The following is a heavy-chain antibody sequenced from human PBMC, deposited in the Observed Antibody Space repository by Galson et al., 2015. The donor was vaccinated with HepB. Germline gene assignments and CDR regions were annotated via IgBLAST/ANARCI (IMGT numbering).Heavy chain of an antibody. Sequence: SLRLSCAASGFTFDDYTMHWVRQAPGKGLEWVSLISWDGGSTYYADSVKGRFTISRDNSKNSLYLQMNSLRTEDTALYYCAKDVALYGGNPRGFDYWGQGTLVTVSS. CDR1: GFTFDDYT. D-gene: IGHD4-23*01. CDR2: ISWDGGST. V-gene: IGHV3-43*01. J-gene: IGHJ4*02. CDR3: AKDVALYGGNPRGFDY.